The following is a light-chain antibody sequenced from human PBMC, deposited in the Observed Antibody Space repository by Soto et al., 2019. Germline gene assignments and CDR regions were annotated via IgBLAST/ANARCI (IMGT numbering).Light chain of an antibody. CDR2: EGT. CDR3: CSYAGTSTLL. Sequence: QSALTQPASVSGSPGQSITISCTGTSSDVGTYNLVSWYQHHPGKAPKVMVYEGTKRPSGVSNRFSGSKSGNTASLTISGLQAEDEADYCCCSYAGTSTLLFGGGTKVTVL. J-gene: IGLJ3*02. V-gene: IGLV2-23*01. CDR1: SSDVGTYNL.